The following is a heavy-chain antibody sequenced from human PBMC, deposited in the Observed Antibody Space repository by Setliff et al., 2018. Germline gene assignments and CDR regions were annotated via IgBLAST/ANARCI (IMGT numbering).Heavy chain of an antibody. Sequence: ASVKVSCKTSGYSFTDYGIAWVRQAPGQGLEWMGWISAHTGNTYSGHKLHDRLTLTTDTSTNTAYMELRSLGSDDTAVYYCSRLVRFCTRVACQTLSGGEFWGQGTLVTVSS. CDR3: SRLVRFCTRVACQTLSGGEF. CDR1: GYSFTDYG. CDR2: ISAHTGNT. V-gene: IGHV1-18*01. D-gene: IGHD2-8*01. J-gene: IGHJ1*01.